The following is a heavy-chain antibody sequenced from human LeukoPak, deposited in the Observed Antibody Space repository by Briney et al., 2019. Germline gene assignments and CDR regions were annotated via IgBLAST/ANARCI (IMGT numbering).Heavy chain of an antibody. J-gene: IGHJ4*02. CDR3: ARRRSSITPIDY. CDR1: GGSISSSSYY. V-gene: IGHV4-39*01. D-gene: IGHD6-13*01. Sequence: SETLSLTCTVSGGSISSSSYYWGWIRQPPGKGPEWIGSIYYRGSTYYNPSLKSRVTISVDTSKNQFSLKLSSVTAADTAVYYCARRRSSITPIDYWGQGTLVTVSS. CDR2: IYYRGST.